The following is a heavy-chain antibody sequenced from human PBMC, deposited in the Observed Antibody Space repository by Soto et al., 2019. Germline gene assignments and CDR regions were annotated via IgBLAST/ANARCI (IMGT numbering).Heavy chain of an antibody. V-gene: IGHV3-21*01. CDR1: GFAFRSYN. D-gene: IGHD4-17*01. CDR3: ASATVVAGTFDF. J-gene: IGHJ4*02. CDR2: ISSGSSNI. Sequence: EVQLVESGGGLVKPGGSLTLSCAGSGFAFRSYNMNWVRQPPGKGLEGVASISSGSSNIYYADSVKGRFTISRDNAKDSLYMQMDSLRAEDSAVDYCASATVVAGTFDFWGQGTLLTVSS.